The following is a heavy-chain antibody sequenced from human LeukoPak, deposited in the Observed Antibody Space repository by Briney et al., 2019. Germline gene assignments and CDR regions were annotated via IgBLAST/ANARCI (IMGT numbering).Heavy chain of an antibody. V-gene: IGHV3-23*01. CDR1: GFTFSSYA. Sequence: GGSLRLYCAASGFTFSSYAMSWVRQAPGKGLEWVSAISGSGGSTYYADSVKGRFTISRDNSKNTLYLQMNSLRAEDTAVYYCAKESHFFWSGYYNFDYWGQGTLVAVSS. CDR3: AKESHFFWSGYYNFDY. CDR2: ISGSGGST. D-gene: IGHD3-3*01. J-gene: IGHJ4*02.